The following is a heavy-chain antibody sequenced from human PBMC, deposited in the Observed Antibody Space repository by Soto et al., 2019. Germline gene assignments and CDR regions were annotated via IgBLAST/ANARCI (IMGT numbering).Heavy chain of an antibody. CDR2: IDWDDDK. CDR3: ARIRAYYDSFDY. D-gene: IGHD3-3*01. V-gene: IGHV2-70*11. CDR1: GFSLSTSGMC. Sequence: SGPTLVNPTQTLTLTCTFSGFSLSTSGMCVSWIRQPPGKALEWLARIDWDDDKYYSTSLKTRLTISKDTSKNQVVLTMTNMDLVDTATYYCARIRAYYDSFDYWGQGTLVTVSS. J-gene: IGHJ4*02.